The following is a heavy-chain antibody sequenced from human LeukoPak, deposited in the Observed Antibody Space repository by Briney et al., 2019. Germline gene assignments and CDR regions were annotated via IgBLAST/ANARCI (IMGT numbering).Heavy chain of an antibody. Sequence: SETLSLTCTVSGGSISSYYWSWIRQPPGKGLERIGYIYYSGSTYYNPSLKSRVTVSVDTSKNQFSLKLSSVTAADTAVYYCARRAVPGGWFERLGQGILVTVSS. CDR3: ARRAVPGGWFER. V-gene: IGHV4-59*01. CDR2: IYYSGST. D-gene: IGHD6-13*01. CDR1: GGSISSYY. J-gene: IGHJ5*02.